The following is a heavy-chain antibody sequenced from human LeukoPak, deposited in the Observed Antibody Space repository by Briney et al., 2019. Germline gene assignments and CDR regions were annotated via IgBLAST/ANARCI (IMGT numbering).Heavy chain of an antibody. J-gene: IGHJ4*02. Sequence: GASVKVSCKASGYTFTGCYMHWVRQAPGQGLEWMGWINPNTGGTNYAQKFQGRVTMTRDTSINAAYMELTSLRSDDTAVYYCATIGGSSIGYWGQGTLVTVSS. V-gene: IGHV1-2*02. CDR2: INPNTGGT. CDR3: ATIGGSSIGY. CDR1: GYTFTGCY. D-gene: IGHD6-6*01.